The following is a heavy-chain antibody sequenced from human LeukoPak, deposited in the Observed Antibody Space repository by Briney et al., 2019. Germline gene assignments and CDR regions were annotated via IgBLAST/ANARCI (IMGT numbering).Heavy chain of an antibody. J-gene: IGHJ3*02. Sequence: GRSLRLSCAASGFTFSDYYMSWVRQDPGKGLEWVPYIRSSSRYTNYAVSVKGRFTMSRDSAKNSLYMQMNSMRAEDTSGYYCARDTRNYYGSGSDPFDIWGQGTMVTVSS. V-gene: IGHV3-11*05. CDR3: ARDTRNYYGSGSDPFDI. CDR2: IRSSSRYT. CDR1: GFTFSDYY. D-gene: IGHD3-10*01.